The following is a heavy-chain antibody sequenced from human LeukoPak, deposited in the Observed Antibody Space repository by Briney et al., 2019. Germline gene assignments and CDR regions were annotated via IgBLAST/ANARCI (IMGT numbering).Heavy chain of an antibody. CDR2: IDHSGST. CDR3: AREGNPKGLVPAAIDFRLDY. D-gene: IGHD2-2*01. J-gene: IGHJ4*02. V-gene: IGHV4-34*01. Sequence: SETLSLTCAVYGGSFSGYYWSWIRQPPGKGLEWIGEIDHSGSTNYNPSLKSRVTISVDTSKNQFSLKLSSVTAADTAVYYCAREGNPKGLVPAAIDFRLDYWGQGTLVTVSS. CDR1: GGSFSGYY.